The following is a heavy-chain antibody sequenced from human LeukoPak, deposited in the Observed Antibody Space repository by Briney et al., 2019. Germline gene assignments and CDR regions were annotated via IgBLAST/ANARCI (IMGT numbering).Heavy chain of an antibody. Sequence: SETLSLTCTISGGFISSYYWSWIRQPPGKELEWIGYIYYSGTTTYNPSLKSRITMSVDTSKNQFSLRLNSVTAADTAVYYCARRGAARRYDGLDVWGQGTTVTVSS. D-gene: IGHD6-6*01. CDR1: GGFISSYY. J-gene: IGHJ6*02. CDR3: ARRGAARRYDGLDV. CDR2: IYYSGTT. V-gene: IGHV4-59*08.